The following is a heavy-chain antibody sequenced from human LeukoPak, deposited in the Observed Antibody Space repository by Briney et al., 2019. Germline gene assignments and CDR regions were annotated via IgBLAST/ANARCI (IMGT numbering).Heavy chain of an antibody. Sequence: PSETLSPTCTVSGDSISSYYWSWIRQPPGKGLEWIGYIYHSGSTNYNPSLKSRVTISADTSKDQFSLKLAPVTAADTAVYYCATGYSSTWYYFDYWGQGTLVTVSS. CDR3: ATGYSSTWYYFDY. CDR1: GDSISSYY. J-gene: IGHJ4*02. CDR2: IYHSGST. V-gene: IGHV4-59*01. D-gene: IGHD6-13*01.